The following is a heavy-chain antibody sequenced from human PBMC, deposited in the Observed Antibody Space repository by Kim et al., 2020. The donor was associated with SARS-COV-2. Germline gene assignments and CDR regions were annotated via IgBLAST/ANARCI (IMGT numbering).Heavy chain of an antibody. V-gene: IGHV1-18*01. Sequence: KLQGRVTMTTDTSTSTAYMELRSLRSDDTAVYYCARVSPWSDSGRETFDYWGQGTLVTVSS. D-gene: IGHD1-26*01. J-gene: IGHJ4*02. CDR3: ARVSPWSDSGRETFDY.